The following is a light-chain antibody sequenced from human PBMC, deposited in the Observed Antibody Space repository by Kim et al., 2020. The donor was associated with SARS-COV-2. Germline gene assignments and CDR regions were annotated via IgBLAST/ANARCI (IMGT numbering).Light chain of an antibody. CDR2: GNT. CDR1: RSNSGAGYD. Sequence: RVTISCTGRRSNSGAGYDVYWYQQLPGTAPKVLIYGNTNRPSGVPDRFSGSKSGTSASLAITGLQAEDVADYYCQSYDSSLSGWVFGGGTQLTVL. V-gene: IGLV1-40*01. CDR3: QSYDSSLSGWV. J-gene: IGLJ3*02.